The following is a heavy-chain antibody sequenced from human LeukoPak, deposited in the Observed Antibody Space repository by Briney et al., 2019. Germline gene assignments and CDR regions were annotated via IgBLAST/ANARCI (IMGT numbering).Heavy chain of an antibody. Sequence: SETLSLTCAVYGGSFSGYYWSWFRQPPGKRLEWIGEINHSGSTNYNPSLKSRVTISVDTSKNQFSLKLSSVTAADTAVYYCARGPSDYGDYSGWFDPWGQGTLVTVSS. CDR1: GGSFSGYY. V-gene: IGHV4-34*01. CDR2: INHSGST. D-gene: IGHD4-17*01. CDR3: ARGPSDYGDYSGWFDP. J-gene: IGHJ5*02.